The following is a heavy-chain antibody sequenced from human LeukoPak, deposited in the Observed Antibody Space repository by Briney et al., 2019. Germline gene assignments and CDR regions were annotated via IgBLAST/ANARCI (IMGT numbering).Heavy chain of an antibody. D-gene: IGHD6-13*01. V-gene: IGHV3-23*01. CDR2: ISGSGGST. CDR1: GITFSSYA. J-gene: IGHJ4*02. Sequence: GGSLRLSCAASGITFSSYAMSWVRQAPGKGLEWVSGISGSGGSTYYADSVRGRFTVSRDNSKNTLYLQMNSLRAEDTAVYYCAKSRRYSGSWYVDSWGQGTLVTVSS. CDR3: AKSRRYSGSWYVDS.